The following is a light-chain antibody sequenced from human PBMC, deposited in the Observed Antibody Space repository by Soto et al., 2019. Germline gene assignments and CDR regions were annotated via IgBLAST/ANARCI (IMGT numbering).Light chain of an antibody. J-gene: IGKJ5*01. Sequence: EIVLTQSPATLSLSPGERATLSCRASQSVSTYVGWYQQKPGQAPRLLIYDASNSATGIPARFSGSGSGTDFTLTISSLEPEDVAVYYCQQRSNWITVGQGTRLEIK. CDR2: DAS. CDR3: QQRSNWIT. V-gene: IGKV3-11*01. CDR1: QSVSTY.